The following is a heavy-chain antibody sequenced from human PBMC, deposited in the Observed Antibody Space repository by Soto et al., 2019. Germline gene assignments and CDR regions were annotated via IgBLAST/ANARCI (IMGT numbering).Heavy chain of an antibody. CDR2: INAGNGNT. J-gene: IGHJ4*02. D-gene: IGHD5-18*01. V-gene: IGHV1-3*01. CDR3: ARSVDTAMVDFDY. Sequence: GASVKVSCKASGYTFTSYAMHWVRQAPGQRLEWMGWINAGNGNTKYSQKFQGRVTITRDTSASIAYMELSSLRSEDTAVYYCARSVDTAMVDFDYWGQGTLVTVSS. CDR1: GYTFTSYA.